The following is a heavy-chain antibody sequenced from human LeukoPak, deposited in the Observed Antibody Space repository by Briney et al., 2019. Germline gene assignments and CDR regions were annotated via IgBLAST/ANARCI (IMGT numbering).Heavy chain of an antibody. Sequence: GRSLRLSCAASGFTFSSYAMHWVRQAPGKGLEWVAVISYDGSNKYYADSVKGRFTISRDNSKNTVFVQMHSLRAEDTAVYYCAKGSSGSYYPYYFDNWGQGTLVTVSS. CDR3: AKGSSGSYYPYYFDN. J-gene: IGHJ4*02. V-gene: IGHV3-30-3*01. CDR1: GFTFSSYA. D-gene: IGHD3-10*01. CDR2: ISYDGSNK.